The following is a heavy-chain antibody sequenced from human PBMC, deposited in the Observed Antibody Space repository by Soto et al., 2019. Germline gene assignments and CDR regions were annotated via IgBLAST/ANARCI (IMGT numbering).Heavy chain of an antibody. D-gene: IGHD5-12*01. V-gene: IGHV3-30*18. CDR2: ISYDGSNK. CDR1: GFTFSSYG. J-gene: IGHJ6*03. Sequence: VQLVESGGGVVQPGRSLRLSCAASGFTFSSYGMHWVRQAPGKGLEWVAVISYDGSNKYYADSVKGRFTISRDNSKNTLYLQMNSLRAEDTAVYYCAKVGGYDRTNYYYYYMDVWGKGTTVTVSS. CDR3: AKVGGYDRTNYYYYYMDV.